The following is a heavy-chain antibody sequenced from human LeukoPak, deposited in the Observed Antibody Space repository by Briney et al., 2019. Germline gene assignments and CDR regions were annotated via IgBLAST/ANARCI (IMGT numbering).Heavy chain of an antibody. V-gene: IGHV3-23*01. J-gene: IGHJ4*02. D-gene: IGHD3-9*01. CDR3: AKPNYDILTGPFDY. CDR1: GFTFSSYA. CDR2: ISGSGGST. Sequence: GGSLRLSCAASGFTFSSYAMSWVRQAPGKGLEWVSDISGSGGSTYYADSVKGRFTISRDNSKSTLYLRMNSLRAEDTAVYYCAKPNYDILTGPFDYWGQGTLVTVSS.